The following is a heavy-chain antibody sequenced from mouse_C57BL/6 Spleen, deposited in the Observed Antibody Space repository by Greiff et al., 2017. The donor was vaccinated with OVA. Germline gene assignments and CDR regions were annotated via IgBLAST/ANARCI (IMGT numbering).Heavy chain of an antibody. V-gene: IGHV5-6*02. CDR2: ISSGGSYT. D-gene: IGHD1-1*01. Sequence: EVMLVESGGDLVKPGGSLKLSCAASGFTFSSYGMSWVRQTPDKRLEWVATISSGGSYTYYPDSVKGRFTISRDNAKNTLYLQMSSLKSEDTAMYYCASQGDGTTVGFDCWGPGTTLTVSS. CDR1: GFTFSSYG. J-gene: IGHJ2*01. CDR3: ASQGDGTTVGFDC.